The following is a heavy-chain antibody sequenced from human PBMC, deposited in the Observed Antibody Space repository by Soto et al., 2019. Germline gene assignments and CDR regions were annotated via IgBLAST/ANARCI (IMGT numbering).Heavy chain of an antibody. V-gene: IGHV2-70*01. D-gene: IGHD6-19*01. CDR2: IDWDDDK. J-gene: IGHJ6*02. Sequence: ESGPTLVNPTQTLTLTCTFSGFSLSTSGMCVIWIRQPPGKALEWLALIDWDDDKYYSTYLKTRLTISSDTSKKQVLLTRTNMHPVGTATYXCARSPIEVAGHYYSYGMEVWGQATTVNVSS. CDR1: GFSLSTSGMC. CDR3: ARSPIEVAGHYYSYGMEV.